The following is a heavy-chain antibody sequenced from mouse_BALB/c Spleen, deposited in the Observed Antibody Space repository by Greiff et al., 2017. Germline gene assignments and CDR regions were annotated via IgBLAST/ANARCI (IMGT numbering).Heavy chain of an antibody. CDR3: ATIYYDYEFYAMDY. J-gene: IGHJ4*01. Sequence: EVQLVESGGGLVKPGGSLKLSCAASGFTFSSYAMSWVRQSPEKRLEWVAEISRGGSYTYYPDTVTGRFNISRDNAKNTLYLETSSLRSEDTAMYYCATIYYDYEFYAMDYWGQGTSVTVSS. CDR1: GFTFSSYA. V-gene: IGHV5-9-4*01. CDR2: ISRGGSYT. D-gene: IGHD2-4*01.